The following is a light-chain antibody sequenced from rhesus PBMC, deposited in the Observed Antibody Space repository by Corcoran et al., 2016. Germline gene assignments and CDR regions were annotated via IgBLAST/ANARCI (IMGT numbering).Light chain of an antibody. CDR2: EAS. Sequence: DIQMTQSPSSLSASVGDRVTITCRASQGITNDLAWYQQKPGETPKLLICEASRLHSGIPSRFSGSGSGTDFTLTISSLQPEDFATYSCQHYYTTPYSFGQGTKVEIK. J-gene: IGKJ2*01. CDR3: QHYYTTPYS. V-gene: IGKV1-25*01. CDR1: QGITND.